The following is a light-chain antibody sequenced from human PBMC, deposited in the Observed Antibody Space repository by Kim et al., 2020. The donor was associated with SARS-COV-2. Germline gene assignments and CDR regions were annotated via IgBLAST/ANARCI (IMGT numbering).Light chain of an antibody. J-gene: IGKJ5*01. CDR3: QQYGTSPIT. V-gene: IGKV3-20*01. CDR1: HSVDSNF. Sequence: EIVLTQSPGTLSLCPGERATLSCRASHSVDSNFLAWHQQRPGQAPRLLIYGASNRDTGIPYRFSGSGSGTDFTLTISSLEPEDFAVYYCQQYGTSPITFGQGTRLEIK. CDR2: GAS.